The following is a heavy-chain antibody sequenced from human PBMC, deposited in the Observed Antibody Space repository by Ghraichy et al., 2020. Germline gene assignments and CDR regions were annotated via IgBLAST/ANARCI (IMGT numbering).Heavy chain of an antibody. D-gene: IGHD1-26*01. Sequence: SETLSLTCTVSGGSISSYYWSWIRQPPGKGLEWIGYIYYSGYTNYNPSLKSRVTISVNTSKNQFSLKLSSVTAADTAVYYCWARATNGWYFDLWGRGTLVTVSS. V-gene: IGHV4-59*01. CDR3: WARATNGWYFDL. CDR1: GGSISSYY. CDR2: IYYSGYT. J-gene: IGHJ2*01.